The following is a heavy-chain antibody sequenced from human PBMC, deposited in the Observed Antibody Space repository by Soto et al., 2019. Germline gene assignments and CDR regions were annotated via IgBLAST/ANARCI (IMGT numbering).Heavy chain of an antibody. CDR2: IIPIFGTA. Sequence: QVQLVQSGAEVKKPGSSVKVCCKASGGTFSSYAISWVRQAPGQGLEWMGGIIPIFGTANYAQKFQGRVTITADKSTSTAYMELSSLRSEDTAVYYCASGRGITGTTSSLVDYWGQGTLVTVSS. V-gene: IGHV1-69*06. J-gene: IGHJ4*02. D-gene: IGHD1-20*01. CDR3: ASGRGITGTTSSLVDY. CDR1: GGTFSSYA.